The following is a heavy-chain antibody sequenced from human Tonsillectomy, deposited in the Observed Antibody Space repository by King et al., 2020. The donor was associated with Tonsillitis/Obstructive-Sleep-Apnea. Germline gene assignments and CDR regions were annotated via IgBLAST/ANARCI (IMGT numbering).Heavy chain of an antibody. CDR3: ARDSIAARPVYY. J-gene: IGHJ4*02. CDR1: GGTFSSYA. CDR2: IIPICGTA. D-gene: IGHD6-6*01. Sequence: VQLVQSGAEVKKAGSSVKVSCKASGGTFSSYAIRWVRQAPGKGLEWMGWIIPICGTANYAQKLQGRVTITADESTSTAYMELSSLRSVDTAVYYCARDSIAARPVYYWGQGTLVTVSS. V-gene: IGHV1-69*12.